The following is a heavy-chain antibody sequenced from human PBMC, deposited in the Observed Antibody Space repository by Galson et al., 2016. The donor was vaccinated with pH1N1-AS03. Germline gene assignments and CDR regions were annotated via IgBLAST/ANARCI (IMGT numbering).Heavy chain of an antibody. CDR1: GIIFSNYG. V-gene: IGHV3-30*18. J-gene: IGHJ4*02. CDR3: VKERHSRGYGADCDH. Sequence: SLRLSCAASGIIFSNYGMQWVRQVPGKGMEWVAVVSSDGNIKIYSDSVKDRFTISRDNSKNTLDLQMNSLKTKDTAGYNCVKERHSRGYGADCDHWGQGTLVTVSS. CDR2: VSSDGNIK. D-gene: IGHD3-22*01.